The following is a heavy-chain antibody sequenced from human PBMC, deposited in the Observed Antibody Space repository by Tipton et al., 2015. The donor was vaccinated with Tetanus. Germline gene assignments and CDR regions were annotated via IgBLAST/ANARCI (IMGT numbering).Heavy chain of an antibody. CDR3: ARDQARGARGWNYFDF. V-gene: IGHV4-31*03. CDR2: IYPSGST. Sequence: LRLSCTVSGVSISGGRYYWSWIRQRPGKGLEWIGDIYPSGSTYTDPSLKGRVTISVDTSKNQFSLRLNSVTAADTAVYYCARDQARGARGWNYFDFWGLGTLVTVSS. CDR1: GVSISGGRYY. D-gene: IGHD1-26*01. J-gene: IGHJ4*02.